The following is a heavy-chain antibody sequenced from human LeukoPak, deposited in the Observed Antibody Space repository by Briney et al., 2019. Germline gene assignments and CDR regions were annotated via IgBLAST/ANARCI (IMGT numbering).Heavy chain of an antibody. D-gene: IGHD4-17*01. CDR2: INSDGSST. J-gene: IGHJ4*02. Sequence: GGSLRLSCAASGFTFGNYWMHWVRQAPGKGLVWVSRINSDGSSTTSADSVKGRSTISRDNAKNTLYLQMNSLRAEDTAVYYCAKGGATVIDYWGQGTLVTVSS. CDR3: AKGGATVIDY. V-gene: IGHV3-74*01. CDR1: GFTFGNYW.